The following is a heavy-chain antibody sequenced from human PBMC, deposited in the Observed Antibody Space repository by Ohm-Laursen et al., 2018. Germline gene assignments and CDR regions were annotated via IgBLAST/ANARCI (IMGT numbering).Heavy chain of an antibody. V-gene: IGHV4-4*07. J-gene: IGHJ6*02. Sequence: SETLSLTCTVSGGSISSYYCSWIRQPAGKRLEWIGRIYTSGTTNDNPSLKSRVTMSVDTSKNQFSLKLSSVTAADTAVYYCARDSILHKGMDVWGQGTSVTVSS. CDR3: ARDSILHKGMDV. CDR1: GGSISSYY. CDR2: IYTSGTT. D-gene: IGHD1-26*01.